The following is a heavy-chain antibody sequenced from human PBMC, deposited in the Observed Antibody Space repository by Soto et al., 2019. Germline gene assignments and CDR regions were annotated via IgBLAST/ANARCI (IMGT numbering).Heavy chain of an antibody. V-gene: IGHV1-8*01. CDR1: GFTFITYD. CDR2: MNPNNGNA. CDR3: ARRKERSGPYYLDL. D-gene: IGHD6-25*01. J-gene: IGHJ4*02. Sequence: GASVKVSCKASGFTFITYDFSWVRQAAGQGLEWMGWMNPNNGNAGFAQKFRGRINMTRNTSISTAYLELSSLRSDDSAVYFCARRKERSGPYYLDLWGQGTQVPSPQ.